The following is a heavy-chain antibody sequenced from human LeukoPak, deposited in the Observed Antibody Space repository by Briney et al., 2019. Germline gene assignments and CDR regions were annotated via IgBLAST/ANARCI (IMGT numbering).Heavy chain of an antibody. Sequence: GGSLRLSCAASGFTFSNAWMNWVRQAPGKGLEWVSYISSSSSSIYYADSVKGRFTNSRDNAKNSLFLQMNSLGDEDTAVYYCARSSAVGIYHFDYWGQGTLVTVSS. D-gene: IGHD6-13*01. CDR1: GFTFSNAW. CDR3: ARSSAVGIYHFDY. V-gene: IGHV3-48*02. J-gene: IGHJ4*02. CDR2: ISSSSSSI.